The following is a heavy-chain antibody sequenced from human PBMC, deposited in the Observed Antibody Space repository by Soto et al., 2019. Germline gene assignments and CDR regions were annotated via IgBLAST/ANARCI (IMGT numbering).Heavy chain of an antibody. J-gene: IGHJ4*02. V-gene: IGHV3-23*01. CDR3: SKDLAGTVADFYDY. CDR2: ISGSGDST. D-gene: IGHD6-19*01. Sequence: EVQLLESGGDLVQPGGSLRLSCAASGFTFGSYAMSWVRQAPGKGLEWVSGISGSGDSTYYADSVKGRFTISRDNSKDSRYLQRNSLRAEDTALYYCSKDLAGTVADFYDYWGQGTLVTVSS. CDR1: GFTFGSYA.